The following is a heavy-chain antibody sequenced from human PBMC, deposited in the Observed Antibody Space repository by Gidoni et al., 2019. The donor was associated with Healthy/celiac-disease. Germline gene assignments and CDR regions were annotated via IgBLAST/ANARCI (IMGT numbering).Heavy chain of an antibody. CDR2: INSDASIT. D-gene: IGHD5-12*01. CDR3: ARGTWLQPADY. J-gene: IGHJ4*02. V-gene: IGHV3-74*01. Sequence: EVQLVESGGGLVQPGGSLRLSCAASGFTFNSYWMHWVRPGPGKGLVWVSRINSDASITSYADSVKGRFTISRDNAKNTLYLQMNSLRAEDTAVYYCARGTWLQPADYWGQGTLVTVSS. CDR1: GFTFNSYW.